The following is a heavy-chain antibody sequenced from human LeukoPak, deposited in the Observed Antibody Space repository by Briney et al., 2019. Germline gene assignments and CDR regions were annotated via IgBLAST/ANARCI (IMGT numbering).Heavy chain of an antibody. D-gene: IGHD3-9*01. CDR2: IKSKTDGGTT. J-gene: IGHJ4*02. CDR1: GFTFSNAW. Sequence: GGSLRLSCAASGFTFSNAWMSWVRQAPGKGLEWVGRIKSKTDGGTTDYAAPVKGRFTISRDDSKNTLYLQMNSLKTEDTAVSYCMGSLNYDILTGYEDYWGQGTLVTVSS. CDR3: MGSLNYDILTGYEDY. V-gene: IGHV3-15*01.